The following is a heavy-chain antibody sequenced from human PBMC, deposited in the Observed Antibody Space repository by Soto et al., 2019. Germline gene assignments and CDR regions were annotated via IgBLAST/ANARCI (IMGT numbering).Heavy chain of an antibody. V-gene: IGHV1-69*13. J-gene: IGHJ6*02. CDR1: GGTFSSYA. Sequence: GASVKVSCKASGGTFSSYAISWVRQAPGQGLEWMGGIIPIFGTANYAQKFQGRVTITADESTSTAYMELSSLRSEDTAVYYCAMSFGVVNIFPFHYYGMDVWGQGTTVTVSS. D-gene: IGHD3-3*01. CDR3: AMSFGVVNIFPFHYYGMDV. CDR2: IIPIFGTA.